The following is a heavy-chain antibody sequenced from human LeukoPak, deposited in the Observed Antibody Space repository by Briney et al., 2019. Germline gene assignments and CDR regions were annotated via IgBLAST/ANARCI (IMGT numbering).Heavy chain of an antibody. J-gene: IGHJ5*02. D-gene: IGHD3-9*01. CDR1: GFTFSSYG. V-gene: IGHV3-30*18. Sequence: GRSLRLSCAASGFTFSSYGMHWVRQAPGKGLEWVAVISYDGSNKYYADSVKGRFTISRDNSKNTLYLQMNSLRAEDTAVYYCAKDTARYFDWPPIAGLLDPWGQGTLVTVSS. CDR3: AKDTARYFDWPPIAGLLDP. CDR2: ISYDGSNK.